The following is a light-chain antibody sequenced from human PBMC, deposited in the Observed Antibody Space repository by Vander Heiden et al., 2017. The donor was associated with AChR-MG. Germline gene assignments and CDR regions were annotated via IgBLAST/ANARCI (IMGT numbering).Light chain of an antibody. J-gene: IGKJ4*01. CDR1: QSVSSY. V-gene: IGKV3-11*01. Sequence: EIVLTQSPATLSLSPGERATLSCRASQSVSSYLDWYQHKPGQAPRLLIYAASYRATGIPARFSGSGSGTDFTLTISSLETEDFAVYYCQQRYSSVTFGGGTKVEIK. CDR3: QQRYSSVT. CDR2: AAS.